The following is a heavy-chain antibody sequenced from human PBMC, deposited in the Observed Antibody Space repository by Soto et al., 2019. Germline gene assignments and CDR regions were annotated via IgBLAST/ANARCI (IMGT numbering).Heavy chain of an antibody. V-gene: IGHV4-4*02. CDR2: TYHSGST. D-gene: IGHD3-3*01. CDR3: ARDKTARRGMGNGYDFWSGYSHHYYGMDV. J-gene: IGHJ6*02. CDR1: GGSISSSNW. Sequence: PSETLSLTCAVSGGSISSSNWWSWVRQPPGKGLEWIGETYHSGSTNYNPSLKSRVTISVDKSKNQFSLKLSSVTAADTAVYYCARDKTARRGMGNGYDFWSGYSHHYYGMDVWGQGTTVTVSS.